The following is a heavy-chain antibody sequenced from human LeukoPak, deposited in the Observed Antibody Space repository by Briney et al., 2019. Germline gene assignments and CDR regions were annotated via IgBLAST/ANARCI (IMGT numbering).Heavy chain of an antibody. J-gene: IGHJ4*02. CDR3: ARSYSSYYYFDF. Sequence: SSETLSLTCTVSGGSISSSSYYWGWIRQPPGKGLEWIGSIYYSGGTYYNPSLKSRVTISADTSKKQFSLKLSSVTAADTAVYYCARSYSSYYYFDFWGQGTLVTVSS. D-gene: IGHD6-6*01. V-gene: IGHV4-39*07. CDR2: IYYSGGT. CDR1: GGSISSSSYY.